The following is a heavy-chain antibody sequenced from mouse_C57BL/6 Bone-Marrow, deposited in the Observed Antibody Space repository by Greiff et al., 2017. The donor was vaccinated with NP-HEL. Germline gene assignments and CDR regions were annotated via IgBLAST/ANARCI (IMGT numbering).Heavy chain of an antibody. J-gene: IGHJ1*03. CDR3: ARQDYGSSLYWYFDV. Sequence: EVKLVESGGGLVQPGGSLKLSCAASGFTFSDYGMAWVRQAPRKGPEWVAFISNLAYSIYYADTVTGRFTISRENAKNTLYLEMSILRSGDTSMYYCARQDYGSSLYWYFDVWGTGTTVTVSS. CDR1: GFTFSDYG. CDR2: ISNLAYSI. V-gene: IGHV5-15*04. D-gene: IGHD1-1*01.